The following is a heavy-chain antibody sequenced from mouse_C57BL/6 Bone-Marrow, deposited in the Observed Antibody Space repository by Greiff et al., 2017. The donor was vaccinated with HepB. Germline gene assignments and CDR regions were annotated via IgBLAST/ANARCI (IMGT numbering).Heavy chain of an antibody. CDR3: ASGADRFAY. J-gene: IGHJ3*01. CDR1: GYTFTSYW. Sequence: QVQLQQPGAELVKPGASVKLSCKASGYTFTSYWMQWVKQRPGQGLEWIGEIDPSDSYTNYNQKFKGKATLTVDPSTSTAYMQLSSLTSEDSAVYYCASGADRFAYWGQGTLVTVSA. D-gene: IGHD3-3*01. V-gene: IGHV1-50*01. CDR2: IDPSDSYT.